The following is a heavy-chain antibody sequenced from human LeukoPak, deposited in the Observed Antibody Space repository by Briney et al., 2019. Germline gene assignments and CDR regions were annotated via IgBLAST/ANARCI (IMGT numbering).Heavy chain of an antibody. CDR2: ISSNGGST. CDR3: VRGVVEMATLEYYFDY. J-gene: IGHJ4*02. Sequence: GGSLRPSCSASGFTFSSYAMHWVRQAPGKGLEYVSAISSNGGSTYYADSVKGRFTISRDNSKNTLYLQMSSLRAEDTAVYYCVRGVVEMATLEYYFDYWGQGTLVTVSS. V-gene: IGHV3-64D*09. CDR1: GFTFSSYA. D-gene: IGHD5-24*01.